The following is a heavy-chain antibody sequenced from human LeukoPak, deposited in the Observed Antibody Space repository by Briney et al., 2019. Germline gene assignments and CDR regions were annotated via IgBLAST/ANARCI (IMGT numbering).Heavy chain of an antibody. J-gene: IGHJ4*02. CDR3: ASHSSGWYKSSDY. Sequence: GASVKVSCKASGGTFSSYAICWVRQAPGQGLEWMGRIIPILGIANYAQKFQGRVTITADKSTSTAYMELSSLRSEDTAVYYCASHSSGWYKSSDYWGQGTLVTVSS. CDR2: IIPILGIA. D-gene: IGHD6-19*01. CDR1: GGTFSSYA. V-gene: IGHV1-69*04.